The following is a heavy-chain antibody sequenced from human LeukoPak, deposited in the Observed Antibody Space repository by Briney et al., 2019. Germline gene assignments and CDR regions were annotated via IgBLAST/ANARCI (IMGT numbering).Heavy chain of an antibody. CDR2: INPSGGST. D-gene: IGHD3-22*01. Sequence: ASVKVSRKASGYTFTNYYMHCMRQAPGQGFEWMGIINPSGGSTRYAQKFQGRVTMTRDMSTSTAYMELSSLRSEDTAVYYCARGGNEVVADAEYFQHWGQGTLVTVSS. V-gene: IGHV1-46*01. CDR1: GYTFTNYY. J-gene: IGHJ1*01. CDR3: ARGGNEVVADAEYFQH.